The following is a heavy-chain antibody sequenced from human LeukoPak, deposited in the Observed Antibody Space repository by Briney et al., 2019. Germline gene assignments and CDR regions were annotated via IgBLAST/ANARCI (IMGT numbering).Heavy chain of an antibody. CDR3: AKGHITMIVVVITNPLDY. CDR1: GFTFSSYS. J-gene: IGHJ4*02. Sequence: PGGSLRLSCAASGFTFSSYSMSWVRQPPGKGLEWVSAISCSGGSTYYADSVKGRFTISRDNSKNTLYLQMNSLRAEDTAVYYCAKGHITMIVVVITNPLDYWGQGTLVTVSS. CDR2: ISCSGGST. V-gene: IGHV3-23*01. D-gene: IGHD3-22*01.